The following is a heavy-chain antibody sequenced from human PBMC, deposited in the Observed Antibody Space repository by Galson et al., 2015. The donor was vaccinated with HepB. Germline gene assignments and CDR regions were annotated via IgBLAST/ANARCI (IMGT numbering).Heavy chain of an antibody. J-gene: IGHJ4*02. CDR2: ISYDGSNK. V-gene: IGHV3-30*18. CDR1: GFTFSSCG. D-gene: IGHD2-21*02. CDR3: AKARGDSHRKPIDY. Sequence: SLRLSCAASGFTFSSCGMHWVRQAPGKGLEWVAVISYDGSNKYYADSVKGRFTISRDNSKNTLYLQMNSLRAEDTAVYYCAKARGDSHRKPIDYWGQGTLVTVSS.